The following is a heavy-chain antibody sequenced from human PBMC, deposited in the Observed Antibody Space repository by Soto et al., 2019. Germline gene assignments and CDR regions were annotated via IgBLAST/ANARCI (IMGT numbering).Heavy chain of an antibody. Sequence: QMQLVQSGPEVRRPGASVKVSCKASGFTFSRSAVHWVRQARGQRLEWIGWIVGFSGNTNYAQRVHQRLTFTRDLSTSTVYMELSSLAPDETAVYYCAADNSGYLDSAFDIWGQGTAVIVSS. V-gene: IGHV1-58*01. J-gene: IGHJ3*02. D-gene: IGHD3-22*01. CDR2: IVGFSGNT. CDR3: AADNSGYLDSAFDI. CDR1: GFTFSRSA.